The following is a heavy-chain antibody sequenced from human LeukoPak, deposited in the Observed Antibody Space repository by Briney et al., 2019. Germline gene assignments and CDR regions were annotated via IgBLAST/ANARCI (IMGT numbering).Heavy chain of an antibody. CDR2: IGWNSGSI. CDR3: AKEGSGWYATNFEY. Sequence: GGSLRLSRAASGFTFDDYAMHWVRQAPGRGLEWVSGIGWNSGSIGYADSVRGRFTISRDNAKNSLYLQMNSLRAEDTALYYCAKEGSGWYATNFEYWGQGTLVTVSS. J-gene: IGHJ4*02. D-gene: IGHD6-19*01. V-gene: IGHV3-9*01. CDR1: GFTFDDYA.